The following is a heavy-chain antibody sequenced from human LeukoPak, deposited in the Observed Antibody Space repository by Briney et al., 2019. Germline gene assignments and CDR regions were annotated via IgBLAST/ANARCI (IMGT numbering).Heavy chain of an antibody. D-gene: IGHD3-22*01. Sequence: PSETLSLTCTASGGSISSYYWSWLRQPPGKRLEWIGYIYYSGSTNYNPSLKSRVTISVDTSKNQFSLKLSSVTAADTAVYYCARDLTDYYDSSGYYMSGWFDPWGQGTLVTVSS. V-gene: IGHV4-59*01. CDR1: GGSISSYY. CDR2: IYYSGST. CDR3: ARDLTDYYDSSGYYMSGWFDP. J-gene: IGHJ5*02.